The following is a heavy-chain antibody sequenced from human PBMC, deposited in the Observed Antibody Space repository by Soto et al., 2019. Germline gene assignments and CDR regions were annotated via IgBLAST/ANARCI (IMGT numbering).Heavy chain of an antibody. CDR3: ARDVDDFWSGYYDY. Sequence: GGSLRLSCAASGFTFSSYWMSWVRQAPGKGLEWVANIKQDGSEKYYVDSVKGRYTISRDNAKNSLYLQMNSLRAEDTAVYYCARDVDDFWSGYYDYWGQGTLVTVSS. CDR1: GFTFSSYW. V-gene: IGHV3-7*01. D-gene: IGHD3-3*01. J-gene: IGHJ4*02. CDR2: IKQDGSEK.